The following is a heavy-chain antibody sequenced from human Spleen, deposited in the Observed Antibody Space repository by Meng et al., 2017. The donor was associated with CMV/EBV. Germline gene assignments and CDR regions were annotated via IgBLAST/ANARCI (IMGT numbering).Heavy chain of an antibody. Sequence: VSGGAISSRSWWSWVRSPPWRGLEWIGEIYHSGSTYYNTSLTSRVTISVDKSKNQFSLKLSSVNAADKAVYYCARVRPEYGDYGFDYWGQGTLVTVSS. CDR3: ARVRPEYGDYGFDY. J-gene: IGHJ4*02. D-gene: IGHD4-17*01. V-gene: IGHV4-4*02. CDR1: GGAISSRSW. CDR2: IYHSGST.